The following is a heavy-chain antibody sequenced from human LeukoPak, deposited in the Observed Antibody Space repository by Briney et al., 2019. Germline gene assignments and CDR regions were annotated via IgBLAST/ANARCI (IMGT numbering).Heavy chain of an antibody. Sequence: GGSLRLSCAASGFTVSSNHMSWVRQAPGKGLEWVSVIYSGGSTYYADSVKGRFTISRDNSKNTLYLQMNSLRAEDTAVYYCARAIYYYGSGRNPFDIWGQGIMVTVSS. D-gene: IGHD3-10*01. V-gene: IGHV3-66*01. CDR2: IYSGGST. CDR3: ARAIYYYGSGRNPFDI. CDR1: GFTVSSNH. J-gene: IGHJ3*02.